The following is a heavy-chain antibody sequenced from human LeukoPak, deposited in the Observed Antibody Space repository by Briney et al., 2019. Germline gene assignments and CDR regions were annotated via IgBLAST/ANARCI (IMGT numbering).Heavy chain of an antibody. Sequence: SETLSLTCTVSGGSISSSSYYWGWIRQPPGKGLEWIGSIYYSGSTYYNPSLKSRVTISVDTSKNQFSLKLSSVTAADTAVYYCARHGRGYSYGKIDYWGQGTLVTASS. CDR1: GGSISSSSYY. J-gene: IGHJ4*02. CDR2: IYYSGST. V-gene: IGHV4-39*01. CDR3: ARHGRGYSYGKIDY. D-gene: IGHD5-18*01.